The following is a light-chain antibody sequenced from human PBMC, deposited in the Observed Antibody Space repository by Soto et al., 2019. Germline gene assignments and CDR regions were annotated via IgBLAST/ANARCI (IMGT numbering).Light chain of an antibody. CDR3: QQYNSYSVT. CDR1: QSLSSY. V-gene: IGKV1-5*01. CDR2: TAS. J-gene: IGKJ5*01. Sequence: DIQMTQSPSTLSASVGDNITITCRASQSLSSYLAWYQQKPGKAPKLLIYTASTLQSGVPSRFSGSGSGADFTLTIRSLQPEDSATYYCQQYNSYSVTFGQGTRLEIK.